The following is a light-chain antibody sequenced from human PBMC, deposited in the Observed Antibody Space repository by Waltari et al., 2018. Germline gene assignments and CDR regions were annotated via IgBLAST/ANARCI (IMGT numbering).Light chain of an antibody. CDR2: WAS. Sequence: DIVMTQSPDSLAVSLGERATINCKSSQSVLYSSNNKNYLAWYQQKAGQPPKLLMYWASTRESGVPDRFSGSGSGTDFTLTISSLQAEDVAVYHCQQYYSISPTFGQGTKVEIK. CDR3: QQYYSISPT. CDR1: QSVLYSSNNKNY. J-gene: IGKJ1*01. V-gene: IGKV4-1*01.